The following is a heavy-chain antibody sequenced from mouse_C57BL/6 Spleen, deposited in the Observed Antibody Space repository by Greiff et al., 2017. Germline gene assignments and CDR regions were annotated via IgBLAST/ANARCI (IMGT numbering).Heavy chain of an antibody. J-gene: IGHJ2*01. Sequence: EVQLQESGPGLVKPSQSLSLTCSVTGYSITSGYYWNWIRQFPGNKLEWMGYISYDGSNNYNPSLKNRISITRDTSKNQFFLKLNSVTTEDTATYYCARVYYGSSYYFDYWGQGTTLTVSS. CDR2: ISYDGSN. CDR1: GYSITSGYY. V-gene: IGHV3-6*01. CDR3: ARVYYGSSYYFDY. D-gene: IGHD1-1*01.